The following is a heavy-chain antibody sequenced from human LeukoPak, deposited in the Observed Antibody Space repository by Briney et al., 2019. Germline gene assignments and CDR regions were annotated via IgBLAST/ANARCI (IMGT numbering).Heavy chain of an antibody. D-gene: IGHD5-18*01. CDR3: AKDLSYAYEIPAF. V-gene: IGHV3-30*02. J-gene: IGHJ4*02. CDR2: IWFDGNNR. Sequence: PGGSLRLSCAASGFSFSSFSMHWVRQAPGQGLGWVAFIWFDGNNRYEIGSVRGPFTISRDKCKNTLHLHMRSLQPEDTGVYFRAKDLSYAYEIPAFWGGGTLVSVST. CDR1: GFSFSSFS.